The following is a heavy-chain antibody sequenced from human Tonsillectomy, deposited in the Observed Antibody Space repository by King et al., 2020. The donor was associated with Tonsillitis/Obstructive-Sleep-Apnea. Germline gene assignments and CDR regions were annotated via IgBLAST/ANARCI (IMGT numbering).Heavy chain of an antibody. D-gene: IGHD2-8*01. CDR1: GGSISSYY. CDR3: VRDMVLEAGGDAFDI. CDR2: IYYSGST. J-gene: IGHJ3*02. Sequence: MQLQESGPGLVKPSETLSLTCTVSGGSISSYYWSWIRQPPGKGLEWVGYIYYSGSTNSNPSLKSRVTISVDTSKNQFSLKLSSVTAADTAIYYCVRDMVLEAGGDAFDIWGPGTMVTVSS. V-gene: IGHV4-59*01.